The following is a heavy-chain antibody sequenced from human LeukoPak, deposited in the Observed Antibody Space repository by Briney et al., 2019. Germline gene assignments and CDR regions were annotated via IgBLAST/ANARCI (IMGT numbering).Heavy chain of an antibody. CDR2: ISGSGDST. D-gene: IGHD6-13*01. Sequence: KPGGSLRLSCAASGFTFSSFALSWVRQAPGKGLEWVSSISGSGDSTYYMESVKGRFTISRDNSENTLYLQMNSLRADDTAVYYCAKGGSLPPAAVFNSGGQGPLVTVSS. J-gene: IGHJ4*02. CDR3: AKGGSLPPAAVFNS. V-gene: IGHV3-23*01. CDR1: GFTFSSFA.